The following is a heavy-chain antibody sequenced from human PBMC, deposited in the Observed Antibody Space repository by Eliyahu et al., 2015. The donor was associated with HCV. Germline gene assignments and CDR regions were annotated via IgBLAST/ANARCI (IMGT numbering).Heavy chain of an antibody. CDR2: IKEDGSEK. Sequence: EVQLVESGGGLVQPGGSLRLSCAASGFXFNTYWMSWVRQAPGKGLEWVGNIKEDGSEKFYVDSVKGRFTISRDNAKKSLYLQMNSLRAEDTAVYYCARGDYYDSSGNYIDAFDVWGQGTMVTVSS. D-gene: IGHD3-22*01. J-gene: IGHJ3*01. V-gene: IGHV3-7*03. CDR1: GFXFNTYW. CDR3: ARGDYYDSSGNYIDAFDV.